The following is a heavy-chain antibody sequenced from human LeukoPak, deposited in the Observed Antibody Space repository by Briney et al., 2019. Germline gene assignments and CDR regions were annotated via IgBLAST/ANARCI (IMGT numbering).Heavy chain of an antibody. CDR1: GGSFSGYY. J-gene: IGHJ4*02. CDR2: INHSGST. Sequence: KASETLSLTCAVYGGSFSGYYWSWIRQPPGKGLEWIGEINHSGSTNYNPSLKSRVTISVDTSKNQFSLKLSSVTAADTAVYYCARVGYYYDSSGKFDYWGQGTLVTVSS. D-gene: IGHD3-22*01. V-gene: IGHV4-34*01. CDR3: ARVGYYYDSSGKFDY.